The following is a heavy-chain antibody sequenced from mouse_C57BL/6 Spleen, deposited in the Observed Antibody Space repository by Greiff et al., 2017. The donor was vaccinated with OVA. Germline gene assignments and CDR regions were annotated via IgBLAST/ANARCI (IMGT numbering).Heavy chain of an antibody. D-gene: IGHD4-1*01. CDR1: GYSITSGYY. CDR3: AREEGDWDGYFDV. V-gene: IGHV3-6*01. J-gene: IGHJ1*03. Sequence: ESGPGLVKPSQSLSLTCSVTGYSITSGYYWNWIRQFPGNKLEWMGYISYDGSNNYNPSLKNRISITRDTSKNQFFLKLNSVTTEDTATYYCAREEGDWDGYFDVWGTGTTVTVSS. CDR2: ISYDGSN.